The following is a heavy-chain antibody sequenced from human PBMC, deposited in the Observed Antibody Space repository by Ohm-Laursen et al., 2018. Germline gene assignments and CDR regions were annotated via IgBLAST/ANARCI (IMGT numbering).Heavy chain of an antibody. J-gene: IGHJ3*02. V-gene: IGHV4-38-2*01. CDR1: GSSISSGYY. CDR3: ARYSSSSGSDAFDI. CDR2: MYHSGNT. D-gene: IGHD6-6*01. Sequence: SETLSLTCAVSGSSISSGYYWAWIRQPPGKGLEWIGSMYHSGNTYYNPSLKSRVIISVDTSKNQFSLKLTSVTAADTAVYYCARYSSSSGSDAFDIWGQGTMVTVSS.